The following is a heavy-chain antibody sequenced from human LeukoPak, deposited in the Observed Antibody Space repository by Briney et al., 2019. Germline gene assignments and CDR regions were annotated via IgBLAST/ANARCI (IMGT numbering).Heavy chain of an antibody. CDR2: IYTSGST. J-gene: IGHJ6*03. V-gene: IGHV4-4*07. Sequence: SETLSLTCTVSGGSISSYYWSWIRQPAGKGLEWIGRIYTSGSTNYNPSLKSRGTMSVDTFKNQFSLKLSSVAAADTAVYYCARDLRVVVEYYYYYYYMDVWGKGTTVTISS. CDR3: ARDLRVVVEYYYYYYYMDV. D-gene: IGHD2-15*01. CDR1: GGSISSYY.